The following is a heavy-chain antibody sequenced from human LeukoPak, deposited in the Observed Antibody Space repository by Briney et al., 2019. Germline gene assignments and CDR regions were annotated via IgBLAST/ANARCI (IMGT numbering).Heavy chain of an antibody. V-gene: IGHV4-59*01. CDR1: GGSIRTYY. D-gene: IGHD1/OR15-1a*01. Sequence: PSETLSLTCTVSGGSIRTYYWSWIRQPPGKGLEWIGYIYYSGSTNYSPSLKSRVTISVDTSKNQFSLKLSSVTAADTAVYYCARVSQQTPFHVYYYYYYMDVWGKGTTVTVSS. CDR2: IYYSGST. J-gene: IGHJ6*03. CDR3: ARVSQQTPFHVYYYYYYMDV.